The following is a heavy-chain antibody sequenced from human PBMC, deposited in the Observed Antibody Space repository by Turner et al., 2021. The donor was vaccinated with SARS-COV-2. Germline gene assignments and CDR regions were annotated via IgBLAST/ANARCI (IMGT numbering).Heavy chain of an antibody. J-gene: IGHJ6*02. D-gene: IGHD1-1*01. CDR3: ARHQGSTSGYDHGMNV. CDR1: GGSISSKS. Sequence: QVQLQESGPGLVRPSETLSLPCTVPGGSISSKSWSWLRQSPGRGLEWIGYFYKIGSIDYNPTLRSRVTISVDTSKNQLSLNLISMTAADTAVYYCARHQGSTSGYDHGMNVWGQGTAVIVSS. CDR2: FYKIGSI. V-gene: IGHV4-59*08.